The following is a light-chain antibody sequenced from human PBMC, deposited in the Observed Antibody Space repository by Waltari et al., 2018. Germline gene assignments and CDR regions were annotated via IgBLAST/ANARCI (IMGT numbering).Light chain of an antibody. CDR2: GAS. Sequence: EIVMTQSPATLSVSPGERATLSCRASQSVSSNLAWYQQKPGQAPRLLIYGASTRATGIPARFSGSGSGTEFILTLSSLQSEDFAVYYCQQYNNSPRTFGQGTKVEIK. J-gene: IGKJ1*01. V-gene: IGKV3-15*01. CDR3: QQYNNSPRT. CDR1: QSVSSN.